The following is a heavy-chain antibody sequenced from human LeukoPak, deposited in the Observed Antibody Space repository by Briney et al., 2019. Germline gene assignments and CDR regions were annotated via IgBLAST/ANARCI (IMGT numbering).Heavy chain of an antibody. J-gene: IGHJ4*02. V-gene: IGHV1-69*05. Sequence: SVKVSCKASGGTFSSYAISWVRQAPGQGLEWMGGIIPIFGTANYAQKFQGRVTITRNTSISTAYMELSSLRSEDTAVYYCARLMSDDYGGDYWGQGTLVTVSS. CDR1: GGTFSSYA. CDR2: IIPIFGTA. D-gene: IGHD4-23*01. CDR3: ARLMSDDYGGDY.